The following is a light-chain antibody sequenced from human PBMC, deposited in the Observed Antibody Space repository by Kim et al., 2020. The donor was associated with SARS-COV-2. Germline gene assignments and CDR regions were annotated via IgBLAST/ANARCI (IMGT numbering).Light chain of an antibody. Sequence: QSVLTQPASVSGSPGQSITISCTGTSSDVGSYNLVSWYQQHPGKAPKLMIYEVSKRPSGVSDRFSGSKSATTASLTISGLQAEDEADYYCCSYAGSSTTVFGGGTQLTVL. CDR3: CSYAGSSTTV. J-gene: IGLJ2*01. V-gene: IGLV2-23*02. CDR1: SSDVGSYNL. CDR2: EVS.